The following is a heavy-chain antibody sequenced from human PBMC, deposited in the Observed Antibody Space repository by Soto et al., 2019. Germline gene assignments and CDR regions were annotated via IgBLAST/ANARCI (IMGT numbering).Heavy chain of an antibody. CDR2: ISSSGNTI. V-gene: IGHV3-11*01. CDR3: ARRLGFSGVGPSTSNWFDP. J-gene: IGHJ5*02. D-gene: IGHD1-26*01. Sequence: TGGSLRLSCAASGFTLSDYYMSWMRQAPGKGLGWLSYISSSGNTIYYATSAKGRFTISRDNAKNSLSLQMNSLTAEDTAVYYCARRLGFSGVGPSTSNWFDPWGQGTLVTVSS. CDR1: GFTLSDYY.